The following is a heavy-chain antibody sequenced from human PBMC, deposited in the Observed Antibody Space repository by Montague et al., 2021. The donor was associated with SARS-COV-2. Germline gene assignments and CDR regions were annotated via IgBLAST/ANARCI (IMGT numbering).Heavy chain of an antibody. J-gene: IGHJ6*02. Sequence: SETLSLTCRVSGDSISTSTWWTWVRQTPGKGLEWFGEIFHSGTINYNPSLKSRVSISVDKSNNHFSLRLSSLIAADTAVYYCSTLSRRTAAGTRDYFGLYVWGQGTTVVVSS. V-gene: IGHV4-4*02. CDR3: STLSRRTAAGTRDYFGLYV. D-gene: IGHD6-13*01. CDR1: GDSISTSTW. CDR2: IFHSGTI.